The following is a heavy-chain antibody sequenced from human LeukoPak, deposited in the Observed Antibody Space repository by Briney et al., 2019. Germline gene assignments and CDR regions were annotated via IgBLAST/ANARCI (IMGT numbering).Heavy chain of an antibody. CDR2: ISNSGDAT. J-gene: IGHJ4*02. CDR3: AKAPPYKKYFDY. Sequence: GGSLRLSCAASGFTFSNYATSWVRQAPGKGLEWVSTISNSGDATYYADSVRGRFTISRDNSKNTLYLQMNSLRAEDTAVYYCAKAPPYKKYFDYWGQGTLVTVSS. D-gene: IGHD1-1*01. CDR1: GFTFSNYA. V-gene: IGHV3-23*01.